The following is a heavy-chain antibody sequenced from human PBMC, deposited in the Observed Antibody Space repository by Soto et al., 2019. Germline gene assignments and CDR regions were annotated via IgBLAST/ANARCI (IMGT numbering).Heavy chain of an antibody. Sequence: SLRLSCAASGFTFSDYYMSWIRQAPGKGLEWVSYISSSSSYTNYADSVKGRFTISRDNAKNSLYLQMNSLRAEDTAVYYCARVSGGNSYAFDIWGQGTMVTVSS. D-gene: IGHD2-15*01. CDR2: ISSSSSYT. V-gene: IGHV3-11*05. CDR3: ARVSGGNSYAFDI. CDR1: GFTFSDYY. J-gene: IGHJ3*02.